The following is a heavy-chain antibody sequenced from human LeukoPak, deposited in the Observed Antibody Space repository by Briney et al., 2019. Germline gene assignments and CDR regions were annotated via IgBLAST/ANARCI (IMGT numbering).Heavy chain of an antibody. CDR1: GFTFSSYG. Sequence: GGSLRLSCAASGFTFSSYGMHWVRQAPGKGLEWVAVIWYDGSNKYYADSVKGRFTISRDNSKNTLYLQMNGLRADDTAVYYCAKERSSGWPFDYWGQGTLVTVSS. CDR2: IWYDGSNK. J-gene: IGHJ4*02. CDR3: AKERSSGWPFDY. D-gene: IGHD6-19*01. V-gene: IGHV3-33*06.